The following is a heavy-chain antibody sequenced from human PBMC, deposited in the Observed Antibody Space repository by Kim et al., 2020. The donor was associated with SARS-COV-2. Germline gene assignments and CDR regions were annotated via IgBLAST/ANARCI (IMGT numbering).Heavy chain of an antibody. Sequence: YHTDSVECRFAISRDHSKTTLYLQMNSLRAEDTAVYYCAKAPSSSSWRDYWGQGTLVTVSS. V-gene: IGHV3-30*02. J-gene: IGHJ4*02. CDR3: AKAPSSSSWRDY. D-gene: IGHD6-13*01.